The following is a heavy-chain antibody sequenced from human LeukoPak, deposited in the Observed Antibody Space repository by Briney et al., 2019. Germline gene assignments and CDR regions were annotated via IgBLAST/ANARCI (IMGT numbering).Heavy chain of an antibody. Sequence: PGGSLRLSCAASGFTFSIYAMSWVRQAPGKGLAWVSGLNEDGGYTYYADSVKGRFTISRDNSENTLYLQMNSLRDEDTAVYYCTRGTAVAGTDYWGQGILVTVSS. V-gene: IGHV3-23*01. CDR1: GFTFSIYA. J-gene: IGHJ4*02. D-gene: IGHD6-19*01. CDR3: TRGTAVAGTDY. CDR2: LNEDGGYT.